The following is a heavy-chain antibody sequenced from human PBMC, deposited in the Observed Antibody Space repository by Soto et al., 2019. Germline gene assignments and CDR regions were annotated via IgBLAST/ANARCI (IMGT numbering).Heavy chain of an antibody. V-gene: IGHV3-73*01. D-gene: IGHD3-3*01. J-gene: IGHJ6*02. CDR3: TRRAYYDFWSGFGMDV. CDR2: IRSKANSYAT. CDR1: GFTFSGSA. Sequence: EVQLVESGGVLVQPGGSLKLSCAASGFTFSGSAMHWVRQASGKGLEWVGRIRSKANSYATAYAASVKGRFTISRDDSKNTAYLQMNSLKTEDTAVYYCTRRAYYDFWSGFGMDVWGQGTTVTVSS.